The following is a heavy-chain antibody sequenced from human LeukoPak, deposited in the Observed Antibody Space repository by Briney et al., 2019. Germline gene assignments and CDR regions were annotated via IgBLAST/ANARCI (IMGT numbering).Heavy chain of an antibody. CDR3: ARISTSDP. CDR1: GGTFNKYA. Sequence: SSVKVSCKTSGGTFNKYAISWVRQAPGQGLEWMGGIIPIFGTTHYAQKFQDRLIVTADDSTSTAYVELSSLRSEDTAVYYCARISTSDPWGQGTLVTVSS. CDR2: IIPIFGTT. V-gene: IGHV1-69*01. J-gene: IGHJ5*02.